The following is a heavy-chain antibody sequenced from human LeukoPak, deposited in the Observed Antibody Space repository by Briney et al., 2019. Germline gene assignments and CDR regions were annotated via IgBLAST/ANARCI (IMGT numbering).Heavy chain of an antibody. V-gene: IGHV3-23*01. Sequence: GGALRLSCASSGFTFNNYAMTWVRQAPGKGLEWVSSITASGGSTYRADSVKGRFTISRDNSKNTLYLQMSSLRAEDTAVYYCARDYRTSGRVTIFDCWGQGTLVTVSS. D-gene: IGHD1-1*01. CDR3: ARDYRTSGRVTIFDC. CDR2: ITASGGST. J-gene: IGHJ4*02. CDR1: GFTFNNYA.